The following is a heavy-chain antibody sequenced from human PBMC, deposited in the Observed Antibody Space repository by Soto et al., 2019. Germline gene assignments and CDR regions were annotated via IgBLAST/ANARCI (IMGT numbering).Heavy chain of an antibody. CDR2: IYSSGTT. CDR1: GGFGSGYH. J-gene: IGHJ4*02. V-gene: IGHV4-59*02. Sequence: VHLQESGPRLVKPSETLSLTCTVSGGFGSGYHWNWVRQPPGKRLEWIGHIYSSGTTNYNPSLKSRIAISIDTSKNQFSLKMSSVTAADTAVYYCARGQTNIWYFDHWGQGTLVTVSS. CDR3: ARGQTNIWYFDH.